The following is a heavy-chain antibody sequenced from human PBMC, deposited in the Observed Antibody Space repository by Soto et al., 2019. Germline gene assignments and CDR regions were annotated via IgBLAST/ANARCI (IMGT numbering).Heavy chain of an antibody. D-gene: IGHD3-10*01. CDR2: FRAGGDDGTT. Sequence: PGRSLRLSWVASGFTFSSYSMSWFRQAPGKGLEWVSGFRAGGDDGTTYYADSVKGRFTISRENSKNTLFLQMHSLRGEDTATYFCAKKVNSGSGSQYFDYFGQGTLGTASS. J-gene: IGHJ4*02. CDR1: GFTFSSYS. CDR3: AKKVNSGSGSQYFDY. V-gene: IGHV3-23*01.